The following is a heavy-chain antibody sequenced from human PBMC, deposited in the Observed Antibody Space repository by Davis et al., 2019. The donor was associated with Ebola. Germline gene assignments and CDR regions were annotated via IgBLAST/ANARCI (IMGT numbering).Heavy chain of an antibody. Sequence: ASVKVSCKASGYSFTTYGMNWVRQAPGQRLEWMGWINAARGYTKYLQKFRGRVTITRDASASTVYMELSSLRSEDTDVYYCARDRMGRSDYWGQGTLVSVSS. V-gene: IGHV1-3*01. J-gene: IGHJ4*02. CDR1: GYSFTTYG. CDR2: INAARGYT. CDR3: ARDRMGRSDY. D-gene: IGHD3-16*01.